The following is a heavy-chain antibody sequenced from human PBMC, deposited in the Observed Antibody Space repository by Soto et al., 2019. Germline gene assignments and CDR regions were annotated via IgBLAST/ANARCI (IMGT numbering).Heavy chain of an antibody. J-gene: IGHJ4*02. CDR2: IYYRVST. Sequence: XXTPSLPFNVPGGSIRSFYLSWIRQPPGKGLEWIGYIYYRVSTNYNPSLKNRVTISVDTSKNQFSLKLSSVTAADTAVYYCAREDSSLSLDYWGQGTLVTVSS. D-gene: IGHD3-22*01. CDR3: AREDSSLSLDY. CDR1: GGSIRSFY. V-gene: IGHV4-59*01.